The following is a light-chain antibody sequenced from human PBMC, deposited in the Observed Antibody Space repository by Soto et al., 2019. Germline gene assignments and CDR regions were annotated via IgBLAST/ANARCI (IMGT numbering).Light chain of an antibody. CDR3: QYYDDSPPVP. J-gene: IGKJ4*01. CDR2: GAS. CDR1: QSVSSIY. Sequence: EIVLTQSPGTVSLSPGERATLSCRASQSVSSIYLAWYQQKPGQSPRLVIFGASTRATGIPDRFSGSGSGTDFTLTISRLEPEDFAVYYCQYYDDSPPVPFGGGTKIEIK. V-gene: IGKV3-20*01.